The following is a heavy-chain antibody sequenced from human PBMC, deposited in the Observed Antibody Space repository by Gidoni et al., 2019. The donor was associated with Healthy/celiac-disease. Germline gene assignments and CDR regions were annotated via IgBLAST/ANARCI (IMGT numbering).Heavy chain of an antibody. V-gene: IGHV4-34*01. CDR3: ARGHRVTATRLGYYYYMDV. Sequence: QVQLQQWGAGLLQPSATLSLTCAVYGGSFSGYYWRWIRQPQGKGLEWIGEINHSGSTNYNPSLKSRVTISVDTSKNQFSLKLSSVTAADTAVYYCARGHRVTATRLGYYYYMDVWGKGTTVTVSS. J-gene: IGHJ6*03. CDR2: INHSGST. CDR1: GGSFSGYY. D-gene: IGHD2-21*02.